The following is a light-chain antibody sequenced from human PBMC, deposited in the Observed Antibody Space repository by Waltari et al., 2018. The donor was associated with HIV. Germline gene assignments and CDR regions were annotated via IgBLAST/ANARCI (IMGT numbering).Light chain of an antibody. CDR3: QVWDRPSDQWV. V-gene: IGLV3-21*01. Sequence: YVLTQPPSVSVAPGEMARLTCGGNNLGNKGVHLYQRKSGQAPLLVIFDNVDRPSRITERFSGSISGFTATLAISRVEPGDEAVYYCQVWDRPSDQWVFGGGTTLIV. J-gene: IGLJ3*02. CDR1: NLGNKG. CDR2: DNV.